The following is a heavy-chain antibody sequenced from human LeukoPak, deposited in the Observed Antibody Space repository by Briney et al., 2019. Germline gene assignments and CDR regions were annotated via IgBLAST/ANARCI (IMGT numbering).Heavy chain of an antibody. CDR1: GFTFSSYD. CDR2: MVTAGDT. V-gene: IGHV3-13*01. D-gene: IGHD3-16*01. CDR3: ARGALTDYVWGSNPEISFDY. Sequence: GGSLRLSCAASGFTFSSYDMHWVRQVTGKGLEWVSAMVTAGDTYYRGSVKGRFTISREIAKNSLYLQMNSLRAGDTAVYYCARGALTDYVWGSNPEISFDYWGQGTLVTVSS. J-gene: IGHJ4*02.